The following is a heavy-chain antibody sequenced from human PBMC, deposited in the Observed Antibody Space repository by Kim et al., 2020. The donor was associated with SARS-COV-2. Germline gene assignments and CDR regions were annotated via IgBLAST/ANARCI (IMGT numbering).Heavy chain of an antibody. J-gene: IGHJ3*02. CDR2: FDPEDGET. CDR3: ATPILLDYYDSSGSDAFGI. D-gene: IGHD3-22*01. CDR1: GYTLTELS. Sequence: ASVKVSCKVSGYTLTELSMHWVLQAPVKGLEWMGGFDPEDGETIYAQKVQGRGTMTEDTSTDTAYMELGSLSSEDTAVYYCATPILLDYYDSSGSDAFGIWGPGTTNTVYS. V-gene: IGHV1-24*01.